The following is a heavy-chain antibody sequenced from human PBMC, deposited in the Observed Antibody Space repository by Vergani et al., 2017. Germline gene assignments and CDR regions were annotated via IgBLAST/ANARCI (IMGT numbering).Heavy chain of an antibody. V-gene: IGHV1-3*01. CDR2: IHAGNGNT. CDR1: GYTFTSYA. D-gene: IGHD1-26*01. Sequence: QVQLVQSGAEVKKPGASLKVSCKASGYTFTSYAMPWVRQAPGQRLEWMGWIHAGNGNTKYSQKFQGRVTITRDTSASTAYMELSSLRSADTAVYYCARSRYSGGYYTAWGQGTLVTVSS. J-gene: IGHJ5*02. CDR3: ARSRYSGGYYTA.